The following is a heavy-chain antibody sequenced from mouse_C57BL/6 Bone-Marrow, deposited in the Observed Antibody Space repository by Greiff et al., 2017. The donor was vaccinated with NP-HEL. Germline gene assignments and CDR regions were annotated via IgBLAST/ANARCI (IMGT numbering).Heavy chain of an antibody. Sequence: LVKPGASVKISCKASGYSFTGYYMNWVKQSPEKSLEWIGEINPSTGGTTYNQKFKAKATLTVDKSSSTAYMQLKSRTSEDSAVYYCARLVYDGYYRWYFDVWGTGTTVTVSS. CDR3: ARLVYDGYYRWYFDV. V-gene: IGHV1-42*01. J-gene: IGHJ1*03. D-gene: IGHD2-3*01. CDR1: GYSFTGYY. CDR2: INPSTGGT.